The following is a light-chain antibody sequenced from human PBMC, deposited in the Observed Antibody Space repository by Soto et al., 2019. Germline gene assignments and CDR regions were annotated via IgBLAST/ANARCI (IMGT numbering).Light chain of an antibody. CDR1: QSVLYSPNNKNY. J-gene: IGKJ1*01. CDR3: QRFGTSPPWT. V-gene: IGKV4-1*01. Sequence: DIVMTQSPDSLAVSLGERATINCKSSQSVLYSPNNKNYLAWYQHKPGQPPKMLIYWASIRESGVPDRFSGSGSGTDFTLTITRLEPEDFAVYYCQRFGTSPPWTFGQGTKVDNK. CDR2: WAS.